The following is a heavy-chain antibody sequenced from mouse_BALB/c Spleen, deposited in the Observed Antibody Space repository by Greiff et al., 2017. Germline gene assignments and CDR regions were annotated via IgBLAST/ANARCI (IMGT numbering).Heavy chain of an antibody. Sequence: ESGPGLVKPSQSLSLTCTVTGYSITSDYAWNWIRQFPGNKLEWMGYISYSGSTSYNPSLKSRISITRDTSKNQFFLQLNSVTTEDTATYYCAREVVASDVWGAGTTVTVSS. CDR1: GYSITSDYA. CDR3: AREVVASDV. J-gene: IGHJ1*01. V-gene: IGHV3-2*02. D-gene: IGHD1-1*01. CDR2: ISYSGST.